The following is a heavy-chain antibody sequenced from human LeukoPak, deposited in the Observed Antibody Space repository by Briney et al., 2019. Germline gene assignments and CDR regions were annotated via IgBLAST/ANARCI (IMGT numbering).Heavy chain of an antibody. J-gene: IGHJ4*02. CDR3: ARDHLGSLGY. CDR1: GFTFNTYW. D-gene: IGHD1-26*01. CDR2: IKQDESEK. Sequence: GGSLRLSCAASGFTFNTYWMAWVRQAPGKGLEWVANIKQDESEKYYVDSVKGRFTISRDNAKNSLYLQMNSLTAEDTAVYYCARDHLGSLGYWGQGILVTVSS. V-gene: IGHV3-7*01.